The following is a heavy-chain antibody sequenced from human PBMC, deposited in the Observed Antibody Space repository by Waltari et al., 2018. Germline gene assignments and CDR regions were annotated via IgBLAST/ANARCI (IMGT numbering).Heavy chain of an antibody. CDR2: ISSSSSTI. Sequence: EVQLVESGGGLVQPGGSLRLSCAASGFTFSSYSMNWVRQAPGKGLEWVSYISSSSSTIYYADSVKGRFTISRDNAKNSLYLQMNSLRAEDTAVYYCARDRGSGRSPTYYGMDVWGQGTTVTVSS. V-gene: IGHV3-48*01. J-gene: IGHJ6*02. D-gene: IGHD6-19*01. CDR1: GFTFSSYS. CDR3: ARDRGSGRSPTYYGMDV.